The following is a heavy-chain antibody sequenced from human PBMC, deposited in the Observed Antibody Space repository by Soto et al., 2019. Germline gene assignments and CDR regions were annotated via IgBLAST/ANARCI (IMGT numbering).Heavy chain of an antibody. J-gene: IGHJ3*02. V-gene: IGHV4-4*07. CDR2: IYTSGST. CDR3: ARDFTRYYDSSGPRVDAFDI. Sequence: QVQLQESGPGLVKPSETLSLTCTVSGGSISSYYWSWIRQPAGEGLEWIGRIYTSGSTNYNPSLKSRVTMSVDTSKNQFSLNLSSVTASDTAVYYCARDFTRYYDSSGPRVDAFDIWGQGTMVTVSS. D-gene: IGHD3-22*01. CDR1: GGSISSYY.